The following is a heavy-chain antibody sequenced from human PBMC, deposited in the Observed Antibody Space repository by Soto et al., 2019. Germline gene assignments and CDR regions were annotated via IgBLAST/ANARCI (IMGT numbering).Heavy chain of an antibody. D-gene: IGHD2-21*01. CDR2: IHNSGAT. CDR1: GFNVKTTY. CDR3: ARDYSYSYPA. Sequence: PGGSLRLSCAASGFNVKTTYMTWVRQAPGEGLEWVSVIHNSGATYYADSVKGRFTISKDNSKNTVYLQMSSLRAEDTAMYYCARDYSYSYPAWGQGTLVTVSS. V-gene: IGHV3-53*01. J-gene: IGHJ1*01.